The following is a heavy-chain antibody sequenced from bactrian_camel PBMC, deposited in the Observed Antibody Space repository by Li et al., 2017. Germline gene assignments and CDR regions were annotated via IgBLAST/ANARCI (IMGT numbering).Heavy chain of an antibody. J-gene: IGHJ6*01. Sequence: VQLVESGGGSKQAGGSLRLTCTASGFTFDDTDMAWYRQAPGNECELVSVIGDDGSTYYADSVKGRFAISRDNAVNTLYLQMDSLKLEDTGVYYCATPPADSGGGPCPLNFGTWSQGTQVTVS. CDR3: ATPPADSGGGPCPLNFGT. V-gene: IGHV3S55*01. D-gene: IGHD2*01. CDR2: IGDDGST. CDR1: GFTFDDTD.